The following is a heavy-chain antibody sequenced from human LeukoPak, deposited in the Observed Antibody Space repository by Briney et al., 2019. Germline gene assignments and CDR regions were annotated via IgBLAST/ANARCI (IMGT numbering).Heavy chain of an antibody. J-gene: IGHJ4*02. D-gene: IGHD6-19*01. CDR2: MYYSGST. CDR3: ARHAAHSSGWPDY. V-gene: IGHV4-59*08. CDR1: GGSISSYY. Sequence: TSSETLSLTCTVSGGSISSYYWSWIRQPPGKGLEWIGYMYYSGSTNYNPSLKSRVTISVDTSKNQFSLKLSSVTAADTAVYYCARHAAHSSGWPDYWGQGTLVTVSS.